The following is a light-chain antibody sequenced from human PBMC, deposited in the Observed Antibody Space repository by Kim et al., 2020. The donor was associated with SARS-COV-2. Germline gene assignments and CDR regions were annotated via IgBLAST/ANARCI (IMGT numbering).Light chain of an antibody. CDR2: RAS. CDR1: QSINNW. CDR3: QQYNTYPWT. Sequence: DIQMTQSPSTLSASVGDRVTITCRASQSINNWLAWCQQKPGKAPKVLIYRASSLEVGVPSRFSASGSGTESTLSISSLHPDDFATYYCQQYNTYPWTFGQGTKVDIK. J-gene: IGKJ1*01. V-gene: IGKV1-5*03.